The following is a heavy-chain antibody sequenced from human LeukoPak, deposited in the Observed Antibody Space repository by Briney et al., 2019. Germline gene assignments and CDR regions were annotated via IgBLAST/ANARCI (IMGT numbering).Heavy chain of an antibody. CDR3: ATPYCSSISCLDVFNM. CDR1: GVSVSDGRYY. J-gene: IGHJ3*02. V-gene: IGHV4-31*03. D-gene: IGHD2-2*01. Sequence: PSETLSLTCSVSGVSVSDGRYYRTWIRQHPGKGLEWIGYKYYSGSAKYNPSLKSRLTISIDTSKNQFSLHLSSVTAADTATYYCATPYCSSISCLDVFNMWGQGTRVTVSS. CDR2: KYYSGSA.